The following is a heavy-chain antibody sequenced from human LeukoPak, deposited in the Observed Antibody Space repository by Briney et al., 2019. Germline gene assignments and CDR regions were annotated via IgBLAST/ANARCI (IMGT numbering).Heavy chain of an antibody. Sequence: PSETLSLTCAVYGGSFSGYYWSWIRQPPGKGLEWIGSIYYSGSTYYNPSLKSRVTISVDTSKNQFSLKLSSVTAADTAVYYCARVYYYDSSGYFVVYYFDYWGQGTLVTVSS. CDR2: IYYSGST. CDR3: ARVYYYDSSGYFVVYYFDY. J-gene: IGHJ4*02. V-gene: IGHV4-34*01. CDR1: GGSFSGYY. D-gene: IGHD3-22*01.